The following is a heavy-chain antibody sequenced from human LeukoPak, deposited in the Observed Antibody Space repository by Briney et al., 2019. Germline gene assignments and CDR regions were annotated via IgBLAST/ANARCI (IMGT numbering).Heavy chain of an antibody. J-gene: IGHJ6*03. D-gene: IGHD6-13*01. V-gene: IGHV4-4*02. CDR2: INHSGST. CDR1: GGSISSTNW. Sequence: PSETLSLTCAVSGGSISSTNWWSWVRQPPGKGLEWIGEINHSGSTTYNPSLKSRVTISVDTSKNQFSLKLSSVTAADTAVYYCARAVSWTDYYYYMDVWGKGTTVTVSS. CDR3: ARAVSWTDYYYYMDV.